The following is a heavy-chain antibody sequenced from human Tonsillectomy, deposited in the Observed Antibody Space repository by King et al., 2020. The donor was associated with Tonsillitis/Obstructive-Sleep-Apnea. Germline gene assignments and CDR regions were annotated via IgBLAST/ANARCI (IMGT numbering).Heavy chain of an antibody. V-gene: IGHV3-66*01. CDR3: ARVDSSSLYWFDP. D-gene: IGHD6-6*01. CDR1: GFTVSSIH. Sequence: VQLVESGGGLVQPGGSLRLSCAASGFTVSSIHMSWVRQAPGKGLEWVSVIYSGGSTYYADSVKGRFTISRDNSKNTPYLQMNSLRAEDTAVYYCARVDSSSLYWFDPWGQGTLVTVSS. J-gene: IGHJ5*02. CDR2: IYSGGST.